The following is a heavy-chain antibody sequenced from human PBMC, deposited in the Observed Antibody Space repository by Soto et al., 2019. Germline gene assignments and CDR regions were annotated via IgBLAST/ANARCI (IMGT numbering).Heavy chain of an antibody. CDR1: GFTFSPYG. D-gene: IGHD3-16*02. V-gene: IGHV3-30*18. CDR3: GKARTHVAVVTAGMTFDH. CDR2: ISYYGSKK. Sequence: QVQLVDSGGGVVQPGRSLRLCCVASGFTFSPYGMHWVRQAPGKGLEWVALISYYGSKKFFADLVKGRFSISRDNSKNPPVTKMNSLRGDEAVFYYLGKARTHVAVVTAGMTFDHWGQGTLVNVSS. J-gene: IGHJ4*02.